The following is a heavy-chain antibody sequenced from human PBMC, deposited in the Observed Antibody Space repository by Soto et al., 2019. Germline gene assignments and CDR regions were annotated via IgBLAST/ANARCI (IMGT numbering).Heavy chain of an antibody. V-gene: IGHV3-53*01. CDR2: IYSGGST. CDR3: ARRSSGYPYYFDY. D-gene: IGHD3-22*01. CDR1: GFTVSTNY. Sequence: GGSMRLSCAASGFTVSTNYMSWVRQAPGKGLEWVSLIYSGGSTYYADSVKGRFTISSDNSKNTLYLQMNSLRAEDTAVYYCARRSSGYPYYFDYWGQGTLVTVSS. J-gene: IGHJ4*02.